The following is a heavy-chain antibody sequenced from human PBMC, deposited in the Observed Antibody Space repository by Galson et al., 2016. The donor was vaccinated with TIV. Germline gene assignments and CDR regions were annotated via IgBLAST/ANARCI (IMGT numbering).Heavy chain of an antibody. Sequence: SVKVSCKASGYTFTDYYIHFVRQAPGQGLEWMGWINPASGGTNLAQKFQGRVTMTRDTSISTVFMELRRLTSDDTAMYSCARSSWGPPLGHCLLTACYTAWYSDVWGRGTLIIVSS. J-gene: IGHJ2*01. V-gene: IGHV1-2*02. CDR3: ARSSWGPPLGHCLLTACYTAWYSDV. CDR2: INPASGGT. CDR1: GYTFTDYY. D-gene: IGHD2-15*01.